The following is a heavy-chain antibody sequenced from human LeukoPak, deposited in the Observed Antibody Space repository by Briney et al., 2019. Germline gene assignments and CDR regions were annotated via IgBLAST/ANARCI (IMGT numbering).Heavy chain of an antibody. Sequence: GGSLRLSCAASGFTFSSYAMHWVRQAPGKGLEWVAVISYDGSNKYYADSVKGRFTISRDNSKNTLYLQMNSLRAEDTAVYYCAGGPALRPLDYWGQGTLVTVSS. V-gene: IGHV3-30-3*01. D-gene: IGHD4-17*01. CDR2: ISYDGSNK. CDR3: AGGPALRPLDY. CDR1: GFTFSSYA. J-gene: IGHJ4*02.